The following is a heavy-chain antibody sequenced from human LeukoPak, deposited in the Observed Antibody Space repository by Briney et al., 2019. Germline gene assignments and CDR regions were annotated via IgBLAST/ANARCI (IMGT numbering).Heavy chain of an antibody. D-gene: IGHD1/OR15-1a*01. Sequence: GGSLRLSCAASGFTFSSYSMNWVRRAPGKGLEWVSYISSSSSTIYYADSVKGRFTISRDNAKNSLYLQMNSLRDEDTAVYYCARSVRHNWDNAFDIWGQGTMVTVSS. J-gene: IGHJ3*02. CDR2: ISSSSSTI. CDR3: ARSVRHNWDNAFDI. V-gene: IGHV3-48*02. CDR1: GFTFSSYS.